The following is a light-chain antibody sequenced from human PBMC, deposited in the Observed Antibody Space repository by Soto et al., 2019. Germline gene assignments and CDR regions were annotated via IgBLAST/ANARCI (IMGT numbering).Light chain of an antibody. Sequence: EIVLTQSPGTLSLSPGERATLSCRASQSVSSTYLAWYQQKPGQAPRLLISGASSRATDIPDRFSGSGSGTDFTLTISILEPEDFAVYYCQQYAGSLPWTFGQGTKVDIK. CDR3: QQYAGSLPWT. CDR2: GAS. V-gene: IGKV3-20*01. J-gene: IGKJ1*01. CDR1: QSVSSTY.